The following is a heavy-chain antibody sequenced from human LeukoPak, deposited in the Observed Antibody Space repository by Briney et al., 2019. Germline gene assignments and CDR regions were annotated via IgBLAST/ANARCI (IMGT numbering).Heavy chain of an antibody. J-gene: IGHJ4*02. CDR1: SDTISSTY. CDR2: ITYTGST. Sequence: SETLSLTCTVSSDTISSTYWSWIRQSPGRGLEWIAYITYTGSTRYNPSLESRVTMSIDTSENQISLRLTSVTAADTAVYYCARHIRVGGNYHFDYWDQGTPVTVSS. CDR3: ARHIRVGGNYHFDY. V-gene: IGHV4-59*08. D-gene: IGHD1-7*01.